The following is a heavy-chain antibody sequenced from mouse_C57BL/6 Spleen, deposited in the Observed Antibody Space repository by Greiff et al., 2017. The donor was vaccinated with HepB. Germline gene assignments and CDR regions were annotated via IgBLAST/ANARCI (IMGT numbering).Heavy chain of an antibody. V-gene: IGHV1-52*01. J-gene: IGHJ3*01. CDR1: GYTFTSYW. Sequence: VQLQQPGAELVRPGSSVKLSCKASGYTFTSYWMHWVKQRPIQGLEWIGNIDPSDSETHYNQKFKDKATLTVVKSSSTAYMQLSSLTSEDSAVYYCARGDYSNYVAYWGQGTLVTVSA. CDR3: ARGDYSNYVAY. CDR2: IDPSDSET. D-gene: IGHD2-5*01.